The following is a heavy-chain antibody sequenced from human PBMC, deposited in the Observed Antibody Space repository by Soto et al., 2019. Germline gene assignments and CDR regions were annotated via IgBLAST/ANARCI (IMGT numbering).Heavy chain of an antibody. D-gene: IGHD3-16*01. Sequence: QVQLQESGPGLVKPAETLSLTCSVSGGSISSNDWSWIRQPPGKGLEYIGYISYNGNTNYKPSLKSRVTISVDTSKNQFSLKMSSVTAADTAVYYCARVSYHYVWGSPTGMDVWGQGTTVTVSS. CDR1: GGSISSND. J-gene: IGHJ6*02. CDR3: ARVSYHYVWGSPTGMDV. CDR2: ISYNGNT. V-gene: IGHV4-59*01.